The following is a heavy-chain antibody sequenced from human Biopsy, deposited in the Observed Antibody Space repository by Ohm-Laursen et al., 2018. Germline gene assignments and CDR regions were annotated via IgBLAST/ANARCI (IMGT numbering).Heavy chain of an antibody. V-gene: IGHV1-2*02. D-gene: IGHD2-8*01. Sequence: SSVTVSCKASSYTFTDYNIHWMRQAPGQGLEWLGYINCKTGATNYAQKFQVTVTMTRDTSISTAYLALGSLRSADTAIYYCARDPLNGHKHFDYWGQGSLVIVSS. CDR1: SYTFTDYN. J-gene: IGHJ4*02. CDR2: INCKTGAT. CDR3: ARDPLNGHKHFDY.